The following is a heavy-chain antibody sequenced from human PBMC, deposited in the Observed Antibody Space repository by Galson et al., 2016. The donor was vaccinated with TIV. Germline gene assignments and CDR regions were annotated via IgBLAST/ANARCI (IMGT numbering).Heavy chain of an antibody. CDR1: GYPFSGYY. CDR3: ARRGRYCSGATCYSAFDI. CDR2: IYPGDSDT. Sequence: QSGAEVTKTGESLKISCRGSGYPFSGYYIGWVRQVPGKGLEWMGIIYPGDSDTRNSPSFQGQVTFSADKSINTAYLQWSSRKASDTAMYYCARRGRYCSGATCYSAFDIWGQGTMVTVSS. J-gene: IGHJ3*02. D-gene: IGHD2-15*01. V-gene: IGHV5-51*03.